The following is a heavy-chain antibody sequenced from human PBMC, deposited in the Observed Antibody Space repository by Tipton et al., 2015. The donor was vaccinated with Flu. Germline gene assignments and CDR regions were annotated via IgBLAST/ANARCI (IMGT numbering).Heavy chain of an antibody. CDR2: INPNSGGT. J-gene: IGHJ6*02. Sequence: VQLVQSGAEVKKPGASVKVSCKASGYTFTGYYIHWVRQAPGQGLEWMGRINPNSGGTNYAQNFQGRVTMTRDTSISTAYMELSSLRSDDTAVYYCARDQDYGDLGGGYYGLDVWGQGTTVTVSS. D-gene: IGHD4-17*01. V-gene: IGHV1-2*06. CDR3: ARDQDYGDLGGGYYGLDV. CDR1: GYTFTGYY.